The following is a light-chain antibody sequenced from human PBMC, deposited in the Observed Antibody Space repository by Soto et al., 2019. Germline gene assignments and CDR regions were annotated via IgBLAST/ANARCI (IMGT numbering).Light chain of an antibody. Sequence: DFQMTQSPSSLSASVGDRVTITCRASQSINSCLDWYQQKPGRAPKLLMYNASTLETGVPSRFSGSGSGTDFTLTISSVQPEDFATYYCQQCYTNPHTFGQGIKVEIK. V-gene: IGKV1-39*01. CDR1: QSINSC. CDR2: NAS. J-gene: IGKJ1*01. CDR3: QQCYTNPHT.